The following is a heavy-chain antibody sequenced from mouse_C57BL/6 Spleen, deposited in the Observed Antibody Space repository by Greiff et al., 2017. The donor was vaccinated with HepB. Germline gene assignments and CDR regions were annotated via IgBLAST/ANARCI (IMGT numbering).Heavy chain of an antibody. CDR2: ISYDGSN. CDR3: ASHLPY. Sequence: ESGPGLVKPSQSLSLTCSVTGYSITSGYYWNWIRQFPGNKLEWMGYISYDGSNNYNPSLKNRISITRDTSKNQFFLKLNSVTTEDTATYYCASHLPYWGQGTLVTVSA. V-gene: IGHV3-6*01. D-gene: IGHD2-1*01. J-gene: IGHJ3*01. CDR1: GYSITSGYY.